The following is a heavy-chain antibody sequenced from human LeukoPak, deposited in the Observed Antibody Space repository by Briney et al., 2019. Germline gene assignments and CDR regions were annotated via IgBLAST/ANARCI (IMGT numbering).Heavy chain of an antibody. CDR3: ARAGSSGWYHFDY. Sequence: GGSLRLSCAASGFTVSSNYMSWVRQAPGMGLECVSTIYSGGSTYYADSVKGRFVISRDNSKNTLYLQMNSLRADDTAAYYCARAGSSGWYHFDYWGQGTLVTVSS. CDR2: IYSGGST. D-gene: IGHD6-19*01. V-gene: IGHV3-66*01. J-gene: IGHJ4*02. CDR1: GFTVSSNY.